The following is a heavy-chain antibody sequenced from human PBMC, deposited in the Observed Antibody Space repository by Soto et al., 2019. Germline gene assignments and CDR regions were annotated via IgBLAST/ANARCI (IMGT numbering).Heavy chain of an antibody. V-gene: IGHV5-51*01. Sequence: GESLKISCKGSGYSFTSYWIGWVRQMPGKGLEWMGIIYPGDSDTRYSPSFQGQVTISADKSISTAYLQWSSLKASDTAMYYCARHRGDCSSTSCYFPNWFDPWGQGTLVTVSS. D-gene: IGHD2-2*01. CDR2: IYPGDSDT. CDR3: ARHRGDCSSTSCYFPNWFDP. CDR1: GYSFTSYW. J-gene: IGHJ5*02.